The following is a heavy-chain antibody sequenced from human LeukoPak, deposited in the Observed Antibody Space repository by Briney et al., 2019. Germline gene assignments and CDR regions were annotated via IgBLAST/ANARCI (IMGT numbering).Heavy chain of an antibody. CDR1: GFTFSSYS. D-gene: IGHD3-3*01. V-gene: IGHV3-48*01. J-gene: IGHJ5*02. CDR2: ISSSSSTI. CDR3: ARTTFDFWSGYAEPNWFDP. Sequence: GGSLRLSCAASGFTFSSYSMNWVRQAPGKGLEWVSYISSSSSTICYADSVKGRFTISRDNAKNSLYLQMNSLRAEDTAVYYCARTTFDFWSGYAEPNWFDPWGQGTLVTVSS.